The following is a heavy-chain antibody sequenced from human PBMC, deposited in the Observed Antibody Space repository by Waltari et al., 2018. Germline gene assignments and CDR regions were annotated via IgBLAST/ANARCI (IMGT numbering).Heavy chain of an antibody. D-gene: IGHD7-27*01. CDR1: GGSIRSYY. CDR3: ARDLGRVAPMGYMEV. V-gene: IGHV4-59*01. J-gene: IGHJ6*03. CDR2: IYSSAST. Sequence: QVQLQESGPGLVKPSETLSLTCTVSGGSIRSYYWNWIRHSPGKGLEWIGYIYSSASTRYNPSLKSRVTISGDTSKNQLSLRLTSVNAADTAVYYCARDLGRVAPMGYMEVWGKGTTVTVSS.